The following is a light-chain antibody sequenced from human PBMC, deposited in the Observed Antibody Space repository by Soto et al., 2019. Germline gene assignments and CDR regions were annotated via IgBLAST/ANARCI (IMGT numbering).Light chain of an antibody. CDR3: QQRSNWPWT. CDR1: QSVSSY. V-gene: IGKV3-11*01. Sequence: EIVLTQSPATLSLSPGERATLSCRASQSVSSYLAWYQQKPGQAPRLLIYDASNRATGIPARFSGSGSGTDFTLTISSLEPEDCAFYYCQQRSNWPWTFGQGTKVEIK. J-gene: IGKJ1*01. CDR2: DAS.